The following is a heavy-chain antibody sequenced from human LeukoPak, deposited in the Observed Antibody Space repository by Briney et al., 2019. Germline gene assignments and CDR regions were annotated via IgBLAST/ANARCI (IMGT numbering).Heavy chain of an antibody. J-gene: IGHJ5*02. CDR1: GGSISSYY. Sequence: SETLSLTCTVSGGSISSYYWSWIRQPPGKGLEWIGYIYYSGSTNYNPSLKSRVTISVDTSKNQFSLKLSSVTAADTAVYYCARYYYGSGGYNWFDPWGQGTLVTVSS. CDR3: ARYYYGSGGYNWFDP. CDR2: IYYSGST. V-gene: IGHV4-59*12. D-gene: IGHD3-10*01.